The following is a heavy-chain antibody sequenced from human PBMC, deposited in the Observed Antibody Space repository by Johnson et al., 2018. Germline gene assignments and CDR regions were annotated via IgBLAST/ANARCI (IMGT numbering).Heavy chain of an antibody. D-gene: IGHD6-19*01. Sequence: EQLVESGGGVVEDGRSMRLSCAASGFTFSSYGMHWVRQAPGKGLEWVAVISRDGSNKYYADSVKGRFTFYRDNPRNTLYLQMNSLRAEDTAVYYCAKGDSGWSFQHWGQGTLVTVSS. CDR1: GFTFSSYG. CDR2: ISRDGSNK. V-gene: IGHV3-30*18. J-gene: IGHJ1*01. CDR3: AKGDSGWSFQH.